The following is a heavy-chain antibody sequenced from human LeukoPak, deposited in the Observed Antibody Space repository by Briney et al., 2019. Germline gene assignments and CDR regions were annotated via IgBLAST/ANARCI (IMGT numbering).Heavy chain of an antibody. CDR3: AKAGRIVVVATYDY. CDR1: GFTFSSYA. D-gene: IGHD2-15*01. J-gene: IGHJ4*02. Sequence: QAGGSLRLSCAASGFTFSSYAMSWVRQAPGKGLEWVSAISGSGGSTYYADSVKGRFTISRDNSKNTLYLQMNSLRAEDTAVYYCAKAGRIVVVATYDYWGQGTLVTVSS. V-gene: IGHV3-23*01. CDR2: ISGSGGST.